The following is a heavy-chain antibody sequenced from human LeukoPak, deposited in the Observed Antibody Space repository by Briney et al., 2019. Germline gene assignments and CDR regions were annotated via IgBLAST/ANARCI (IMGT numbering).Heavy chain of an antibody. CDR3: ARSIPGIAAAGTSYYFDY. J-gene: IGHJ4*02. CDR2: IYYSGST. CDR1: GGSISSYY. V-gene: IGHV4-59*01. Sequence: SSETLSLTCTVSGGSISSYYWSWIRQPPGKGLEWIGYIYYSGSTNYNPSLKSRVTMSVDTSKNQFSLKLSSVTAADTAVYYCARSIPGIAAAGTSYYFDYWGQGTLVTVSS. D-gene: IGHD6-13*01.